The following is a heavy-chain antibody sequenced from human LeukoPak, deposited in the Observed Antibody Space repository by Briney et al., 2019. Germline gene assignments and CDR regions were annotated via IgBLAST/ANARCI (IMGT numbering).Heavy chain of an antibody. CDR3: ARGSDYYDSSGYHRGWFDP. CDR1: GGSISSGGYY. V-gene: IGHV4-31*03. CDR2: IYYSGST. J-gene: IGHJ5*02. Sequence: SQTLSLTCTVSGGSISSGGYYWSWIRQHPGKGLEWIGYIYYSGSTYYNPSLKSRVTISVDTSKNQSSLKLSSVTAADTAVYYCARGSDYYDSSGYHRGWFDPWGQGTLVTVSS. D-gene: IGHD3-22*01.